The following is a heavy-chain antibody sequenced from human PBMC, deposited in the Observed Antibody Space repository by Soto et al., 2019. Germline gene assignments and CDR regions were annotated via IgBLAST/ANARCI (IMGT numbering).Heavy chain of an antibody. D-gene: IGHD2-15*01. CDR1: GGSISSYY. Sequence: SETLSLTCTVSGGSISSYYWSWIRQPPGKGLEWIGYIYYSGSTNYNPSLKSRVTISVDTSKNQFSLKLSSVTAADTAVYYCARDSPLYCSGGSCYYFDYWGQGTLVTVSS. CDR2: IYYSGST. V-gene: IGHV4-59*01. J-gene: IGHJ4*02. CDR3: ARDSPLYCSGGSCYYFDY.